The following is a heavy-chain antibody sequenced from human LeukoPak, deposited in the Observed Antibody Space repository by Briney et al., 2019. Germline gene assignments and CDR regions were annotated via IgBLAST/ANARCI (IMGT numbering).Heavy chain of an antibody. J-gene: IGHJ4*02. V-gene: IGHV3-23*01. Sequence: GGSLRLSCVASGFTFSSYDLSWVRQAPGKGLECVAAISRGVGTTYYADSVKGRFTISRDNSKNTLYLQMNDLRADDTAVYYCAKDSTIFGVVIPHLLDYWGQGTLVTVSS. CDR3: AKDSTIFGVVIPHLLDY. CDR1: GFTFSSYD. D-gene: IGHD3-3*01. CDR2: ISRGVGTT.